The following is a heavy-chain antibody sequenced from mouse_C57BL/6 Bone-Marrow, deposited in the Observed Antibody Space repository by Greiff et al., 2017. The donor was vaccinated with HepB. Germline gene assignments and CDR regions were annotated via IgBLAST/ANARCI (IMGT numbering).Heavy chain of an antibody. Sequence: QVQLQQPGAELVKPGASVKLSCKASGYTFTSYWMQWVKQRPGQGLEWIGEIDPSDSYTNYNQKFKGKATLTVDTSSSTAYMQLSSLTSEDSAVYYYAREELFYAMDYWGQGTSVTVSS. CDR1: GYTFTSYW. CDR2: IDPSDSYT. J-gene: IGHJ4*01. V-gene: IGHV1-50*01. CDR3: AREELFYAMDY.